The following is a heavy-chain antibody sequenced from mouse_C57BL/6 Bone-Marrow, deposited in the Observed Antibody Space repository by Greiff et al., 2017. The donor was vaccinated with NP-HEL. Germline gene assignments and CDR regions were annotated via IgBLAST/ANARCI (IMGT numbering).Heavy chain of an antibody. V-gene: IGHV1-69*01. J-gene: IGHJ3*01. CDR1: GYTFTSYW. CDR3: ASLGGDYYGSSKAWFAY. CDR2: IDPSDSYT. D-gene: IGHD1-1*01. Sequence: QVQLKQPGAELVMPGASVKLSCKASGYTFTSYWMHWVKQRPGQGLEWIGEIDPSDSYTNYNQKFKGKSTLTVDKSSSTAYMQLSSLTSEDSAVYYCASLGGDYYGSSKAWFAYWGQGTLVTVSA.